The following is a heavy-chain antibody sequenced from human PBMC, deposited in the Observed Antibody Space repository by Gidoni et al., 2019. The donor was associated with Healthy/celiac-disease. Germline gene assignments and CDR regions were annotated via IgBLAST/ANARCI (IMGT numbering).Heavy chain of an antibody. CDR1: GYSFTSYW. CDR3: ARQDPGYSYGLSLDY. CDR2: IYPGDSDT. J-gene: IGHJ4*02. V-gene: IGHV5-51*01. Sequence: EVQLVQSGAEVKQPGESLKISCTGSGYSFTSYWIGWVRQMPGKGLGWMGIIYPGDSDTRYSPSFQGQVTISADKSISTAYLQWSSLKASDTAMYYCARQDPGYSYGLSLDYWGQGTLVTVSS. D-gene: IGHD5-18*01.